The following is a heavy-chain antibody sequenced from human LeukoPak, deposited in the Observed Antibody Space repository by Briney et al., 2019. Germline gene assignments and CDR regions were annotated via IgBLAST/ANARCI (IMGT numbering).Heavy chain of an antibody. CDR2: ISGSGFST. CDR1: GFTFSSYA. V-gene: IGHV3-23*01. J-gene: IGHJ4*02. D-gene: IGHD6-13*01. Sequence: GGSLRLSCAASGFTFSSYAMSWVRQAPGKGLEWVSAISGSGFSTYYADSVKGRFTISRDNAKNSLYLQMNSLRVEDTAVYYCARDLEIAAAGTYANWGQGTLVTVSS. CDR3: ARDLEIAAAGTYAN.